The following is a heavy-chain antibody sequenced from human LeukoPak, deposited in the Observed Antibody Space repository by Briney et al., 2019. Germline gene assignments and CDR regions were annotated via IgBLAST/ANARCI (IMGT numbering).Heavy chain of an antibody. J-gene: IGHJ4*02. CDR2: ISYDGSNK. V-gene: IGHV3-30*18. Sequence: GGSLRLSCAASGYSLSNNGMHWVRQAPGKGLEWVAVISYDGSNKYYADSVKGRFTISRDNSKNTLYLQMNSLRAEDTAVYYCAKGGYYGSGSYYTNSPIDYWGQGTLVTVSS. CDR1: GYSLSNNG. CDR3: AKGGYYGSGSYYTNSPIDY. D-gene: IGHD3-10*01.